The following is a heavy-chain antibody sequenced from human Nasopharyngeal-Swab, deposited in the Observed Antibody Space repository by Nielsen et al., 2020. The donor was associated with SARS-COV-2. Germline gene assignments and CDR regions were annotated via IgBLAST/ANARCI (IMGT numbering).Heavy chain of an antibody. CDR2: ISSSSSYT. CDR1: GFTFSSYS. Sequence: GESLKISCAASGFTFSSYSMNWVRQAPGKGLEWVSYISSSSSYTNYADSVKGRFTISRDNAKNSLYLQMNSLRAEDTAVYYCARGDRIAVAGTFSLTDYYYGMDVWGQGTTVTVSS. D-gene: IGHD6-19*01. V-gene: IGHV3-21*05. CDR3: ARGDRIAVAGTFSLTDYYYGMDV. J-gene: IGHJ6*02.